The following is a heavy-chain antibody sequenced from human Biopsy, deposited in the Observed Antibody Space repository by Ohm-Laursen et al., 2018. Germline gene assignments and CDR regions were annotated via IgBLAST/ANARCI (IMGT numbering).Heavy chain of an antibody. D-gene: IGHD6-13*01. CDR2: IYYSGTT. CDR1: GESMGTYY. Sequence: TLSLTCTVSGESMGTYYWSWIRQPPGKVMEWIASIYYSGTTHKNPSLKSRVTISVDTSQGLLSLDLSSVTAADTAVYYCARDSSSWYRHYYYAMDVWGQGTTVTVSS. V-gene: IGHV4-59*01. CDR3: ARDSSSWYRHYYYAMDV. J-gene: IGHJ6*02.